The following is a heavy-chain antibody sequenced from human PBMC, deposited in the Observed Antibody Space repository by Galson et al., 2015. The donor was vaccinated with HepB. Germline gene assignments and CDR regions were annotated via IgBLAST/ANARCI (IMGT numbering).Heavy chain of an antibody. CDR2: IIPILGTA. CDR1: GGTFSSYA. V-gene: IGHV1-69*13. CDR3: ARDSRMVRGVVDY. Sequence: SVKVSCKASGGTFSSYAISWVRQAPGQGLEWMGGIIPILGTANYAQKFQGRVTITADESTSTAYMELSSLRSEDTAVYYCARDSRMVRGVVDYWGQGTLVTVSS. J-gene: IGHJ4*02. D-gene: IGHD3-10*01.